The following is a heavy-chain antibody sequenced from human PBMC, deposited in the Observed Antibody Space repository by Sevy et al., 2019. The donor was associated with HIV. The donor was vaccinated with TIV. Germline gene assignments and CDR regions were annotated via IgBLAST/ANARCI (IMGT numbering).Heavy chain of an antibody. Sequence: SETLSLTCAVYGGSFSGYYWSWIRQPPGKGLEWIGEINHSGSTNYNPSLKSRVSMSIDTSTNRFSLKLSSVTAADTALYYCGGLDYHYYHAMDVWGQGTTVTVSS. CDR3: GGLDYHYYHAMDV. V-gene: IGHV4-34*01. J-gene: IGHJ6*02. D-gene: IGHD3-10*01. CDR2: INHSGST. CDR1: GGSFSGYY.